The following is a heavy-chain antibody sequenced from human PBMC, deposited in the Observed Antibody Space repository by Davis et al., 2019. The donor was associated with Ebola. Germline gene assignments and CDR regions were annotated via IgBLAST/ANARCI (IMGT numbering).Heavy chain of an antibody. CDR2: IKSKTDGGTT. CDR3: TTRRAYYYDSSGYYWNYGMDV. CDR1: GFTFSNAW. D-gene: IGHD3-22*01. V-gene: IGHV3-15*01. Sequence: GGSLRLSCAASGFTFSNAWMSWVRQAPGKGLEWVGRIKSKTDGGTTDYAAPVKGRFTISRDDSKNTLYLQMNSLKTEDTAVYYCTTRRAYYYDSSGYYWNYGMDVWGQGTTVTVSS. J-gene: IGHJ6*02.